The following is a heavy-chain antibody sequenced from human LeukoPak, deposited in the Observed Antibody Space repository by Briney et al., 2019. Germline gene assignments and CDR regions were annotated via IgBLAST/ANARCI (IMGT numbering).Heavy chain of an antibody. CDR1: GGSISSYY. D-gene: IGHD3-10*01. Sequence: SETLSLTCTVSGGSISSYYWSWIRQPPGQGLEWIGYIYYSGSTNYNPSPKSRVTISVDTSRNQFSLKLSSVTAADTAVYYCVGGSRRGFGYWGQGTLVTVSS. CDR3: VGGSRRGFGY. J-gene: IGHJ4*02. V-gene: IGHV4-59*08. CDR2: IYYSGST.